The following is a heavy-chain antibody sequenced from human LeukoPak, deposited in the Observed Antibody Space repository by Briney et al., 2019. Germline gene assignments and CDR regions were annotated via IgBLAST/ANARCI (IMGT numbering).Heavy chain of an antibody. D-gene: IGHD1-26*01. CDR1: GYTFTGYY. CDR2: FKPNSGAT. CDR3: VRDGPIVGATDLDY. V-gene: IGHV1-2*02. J-gene: IGHJ4*02. Sequence: ASVKVSCKASGYTFTGYYIHWVRQAPGQGLEWVGWFKPNSGATNYTQKFLGRVTMTRDTSITTAYMELSRLRSDDAAVYYCVRDGPIVGATDLDYWGQGTLITVSS.